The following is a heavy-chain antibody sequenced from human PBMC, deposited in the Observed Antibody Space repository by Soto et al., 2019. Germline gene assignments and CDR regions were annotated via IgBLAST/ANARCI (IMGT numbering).Heavy chain of an antibody. CDR1: GGSFSGYY. CDR3: AKGGGSLWS. CDR2: IYHNGST. D-gene: IGHD3-10*01. Sequence: QVQLQQWGAGLLKPSETLSLTCAVYGGSFSGYYWTWIRQPPGKGLEWIGEIYHNGSTNYNPSLKSRVTIALDTSKNQFFLKLSSVTAADTAVYYCAKGGGSLWSWGQGTLVTVSS. J-gene: IGHJ5*02. V-gene: IGHV4-34*01.